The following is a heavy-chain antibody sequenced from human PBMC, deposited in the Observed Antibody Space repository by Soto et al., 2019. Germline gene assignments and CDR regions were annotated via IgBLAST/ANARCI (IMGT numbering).Heavy chain of an antibody. CDR3: ARDKYCSGGSCRKNWFDP. D-gene: IGHD2-15*01. CDR2: IYDDGSA. Sequence: ASETLSLTCTVSGGSISSSYWSWIRQPPGKGLEWLAYIYDDGSANYNPSLKSRATISLDMSKNQFSLKLTSVTAADTAVYYCARDKYCSGGSCRKNWFDPWRQGTLVTVSS. J-gene: IGHJ5*02. CDR1: GGSISSSY. V-gene: IGHV4-59*01.